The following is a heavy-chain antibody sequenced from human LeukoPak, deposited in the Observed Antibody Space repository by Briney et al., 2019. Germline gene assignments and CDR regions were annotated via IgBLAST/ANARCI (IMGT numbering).Heavy chain of an antibody. CDR2: ISWNSGSI. V-gene: IGHV3-9*01. D-gene: IGHD6-19*01. Sequence: GGSLRLSCAGSGFIFNNYAMHWVRQPPGKGLEWVSGISWNSGSIDYADSVKGRFTISRDNAKNSLYLQMNSLRVEDTAFYYCAKDNRRHYTSGPNPDSLHWGQGALVIVSS. J-gene: IGHJ4*02. CDR3: AKDNRRHYTSGPNPDSLH. CDR1: GFIFNNYA.